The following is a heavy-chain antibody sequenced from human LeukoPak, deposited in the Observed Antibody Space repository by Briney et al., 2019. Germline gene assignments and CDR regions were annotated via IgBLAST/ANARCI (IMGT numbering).Heavy chain of an antibody. CDR3: ARLAGYYGFDH. V-gene: IGHV4-39*01. CDR1: GGSSSSSSYY. Sequence: SETLSLTCTVSGGSSSSSSYYWGWIRQPPGKGLEWIGSSYYSGSTYYNPSLKSRVTISVDTSKNQFSLKLSSVTAADTAVYYCARLAGYYGFDHWGQGTLVTVSS. J-gene: IGHJ4*02. CDR2: SYYSGST. D-gene: IGHD3-9*01.